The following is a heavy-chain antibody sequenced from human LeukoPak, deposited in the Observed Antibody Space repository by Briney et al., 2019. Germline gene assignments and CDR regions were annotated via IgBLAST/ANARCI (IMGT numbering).Heavy chain of an antibody. V-gene: IGHV4-61*02. CDR3: ASANYGSGS. D-gene: IGHD3-10*01. CDR2: IYTSGST. CDR1: GGSISSGSYY. Sequence: SETLSLTCTVSGGSISSGSYYWSWIRQPAGKGLEWIGRIYTSGSTNYNPSLKSRVTISVDTSKNQFSLKLSSVTAADTAVYYCASANYGSGSWGQGTLVTVSS. J-gene: IGHJ4*02.